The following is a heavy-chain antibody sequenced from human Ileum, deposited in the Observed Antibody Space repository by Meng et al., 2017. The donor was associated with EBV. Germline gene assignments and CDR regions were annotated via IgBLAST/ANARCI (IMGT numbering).Heavy chain of an antibody. CDR3: ASFPPPGKQWLVTDY. V-gene: IGHV4-4*02. D-gene: IGHD6-19*01. J-gene: IGHJ4*02. CDR2: IYHSGST. Sequence: GRLQESGPGLVKPSGTLSLTWAVSGGSISSSNWWSWVRQPPGKGLEWIGEIYHSGSTNYNPSLKSRVTISVDKSKNQFSLKLSSVTAADTAVYYCASFPPPGKQWLVTDYWGQGTLVTVSS. CDR1: GGSISSSNW.